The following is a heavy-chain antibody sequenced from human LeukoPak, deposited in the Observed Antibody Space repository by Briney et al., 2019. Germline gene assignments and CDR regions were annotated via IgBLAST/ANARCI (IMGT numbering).Heavy chain of an antibody. CDR3: ARAAVYKQQSLDY. J-gene: IGHJ4*02. D-gene: IGHD6-13*01. V-gene: IGHV3-7*01. Sequence: GGSLRLSCAASGFTFSSYWMSWVRQAPGKGLEWVANIKQDGSEKYYVDSVKGRFTISRDNAKNSLYLQMNSLRAEDTAVYYCARAAVYKQQSLDYWGQGTLVTVSS. CDR2: IKQDGSEK. CDR1: GFTFSSYW.